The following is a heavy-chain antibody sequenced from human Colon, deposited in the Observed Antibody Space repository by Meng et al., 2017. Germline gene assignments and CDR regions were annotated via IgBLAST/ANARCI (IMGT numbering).Heavy chain of an antibody. V-gene: IGHV4-31*03. CDR1: GGSISSGGYY. J-gene: IGHJ5*02. Sequence: QVQLQESGPGLVKPSQTLFLPCPVSGGSISSGGYYWSWIRQHPGKGLEWIGYIYYSGSTSYGPSLKSRVIISLDTSKNQFSLRLTSVTAADTAVYYCARGGPEASSQYCFDPWGQGTLVTVSS. CDR3: ARGGPEASSQYCFDP. CDR2: IYYSGST.